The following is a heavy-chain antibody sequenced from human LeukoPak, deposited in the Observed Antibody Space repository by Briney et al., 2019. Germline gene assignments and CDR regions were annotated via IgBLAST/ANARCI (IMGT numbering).Heavy chain of an antibody. CDR2: ISGSGGST. CDR3: AKDPSWDYYGSGLDY. CDR1: GFTFSSYA. J-gene: IGHJ4*02. V-gene: IGHV3-23*01. Sequence: GGSLRLSCAAPGFTFSSYAMSWVRQAPGKGLEWVSAISGSGGSTYYADSVKGRFTISRDNSKNTLYLQMNSLRAEDTAVYYCAKDPSWDYYGSGLDYWGQGTLVTVSS. D-gene: IGHD3-10*01.